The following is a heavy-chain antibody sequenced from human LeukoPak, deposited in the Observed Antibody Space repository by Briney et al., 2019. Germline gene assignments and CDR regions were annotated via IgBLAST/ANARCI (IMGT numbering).Heavy chain of an antibody. CDR2: IKQDGSEK. V-gene: IGHV3-7*01. Sequence: GGSLRLSCAASGFTFSSYWMSWVRQAPGKGLEWVANIKQDGSEKYYVDSAKGRFTISRDNAKNSLYLQMNSLRAEDTAVYYCARDKDYYYYGMDVWGQGTTVTVSS. CDR3: ARDKDYYYYGMDV. J-gene: IGHJ6*02. CDR1: GFTFSSYW.